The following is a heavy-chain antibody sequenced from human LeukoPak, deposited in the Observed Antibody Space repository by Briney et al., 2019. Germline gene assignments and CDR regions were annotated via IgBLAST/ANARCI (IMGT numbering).Heavy chain of an antibody. CDR3: ARAYSSSWYWNWFDP. Sequence: PSETLSLTCTVSGGSISNYYWNWIRRPPGEGLEWIGNIYPTGSTYYNPSLKSRVTISVDTSKNQFSLKVSSVGAADTAVYYCARAYSSSWYWNWFDPWGQGTLVTVSS. CDR1: GGSISNYY. D-gene: IGHD6-13*01. CDR2: IYPTGST. V-gene: IGHV4-4*08. J-gene: IGHJ5*02.